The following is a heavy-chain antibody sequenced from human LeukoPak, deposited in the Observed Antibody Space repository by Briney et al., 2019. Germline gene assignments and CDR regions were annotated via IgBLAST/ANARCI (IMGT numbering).Heavy chain of an antibody. CDR1: GYSISSGYY. Sequence: KSSETLSLTCTVSGYSISSGYYWGWIRQPPGKGLEWIGVYHVGTTDYNPSLKSRVTISVDTSKNQFSLKLSSVTAADTAVYYCARECYYDSSGYPGNDAFDIWGQGTMVTVSS. D-gene: IGHD3-22*01. CDR2: VYHVGTT. J-gene: IGHJ3*02. CDR3: ARECYYDSSGYPGNDAFDI. V-gene: IGHV4-38-2*02.